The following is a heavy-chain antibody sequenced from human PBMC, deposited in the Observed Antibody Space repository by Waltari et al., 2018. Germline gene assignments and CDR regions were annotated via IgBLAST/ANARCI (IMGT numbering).Heavy chain of an antibody. Sequence: EVQLVESGGGLVQPGGSLRLSCAASGFTFSSYWMQWVRQAPGKGLVWVSRINTDGSSTSYADSVKGRFTISRDNAKNTLYLQMNSLRAEDTAVYYCAREDVVGASTDAFDIWGQGTMVTVSS. D-gene: IGHD1-26*01. CDR1: GFTFSSYW. CDR3: AREDVVGASTDAFDI. J-gene: IGHJ3*02. CDR2: INTDGSST. V-gene: IGHV3-74*01.